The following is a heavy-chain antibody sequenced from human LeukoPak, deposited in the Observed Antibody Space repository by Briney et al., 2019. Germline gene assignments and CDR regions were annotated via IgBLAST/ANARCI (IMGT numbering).Heavy chain of an antibody. V-gene: IGHV3-33*06. CDR1: GFTFSIHG. D-gene: IGHD3-9*01. CDR2: IWYDGSNQ. CDR3: AKFYDISTGYFDC. Sequence: GGSLRLSCAASGFTFSIHGMHWVRQAPGRGLEWVAIIWYDGSNQYYADSVKGRFIISRDNSKNTLYLQMNSLRAEDTAVYYCAKFYDISTGYFDCWGQGTLVTVSS. J-gene: IGHJ4*02.